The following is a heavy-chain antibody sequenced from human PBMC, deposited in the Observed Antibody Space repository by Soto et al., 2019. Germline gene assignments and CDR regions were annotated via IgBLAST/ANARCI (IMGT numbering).Heavy chain of an antibody. CDR1: GFTFTSSA. CDR3: AAGPSGYYQYYFDY. D-gene: IGHD3-22*01. CDR2: IVVGSGNT. J-gene: IGHJ4*02. Sequence: SVKVSCKASGFTFTSSAVQWVRQARGQRLEWIGWIVVGSGNTNYAQKFQERVTITRDMSTSTAYMELSSLRSEDTAVYYCAAGPSGYYQYYFDYWGQGTLVTVSS. V-gene: IGHV1-58*01.